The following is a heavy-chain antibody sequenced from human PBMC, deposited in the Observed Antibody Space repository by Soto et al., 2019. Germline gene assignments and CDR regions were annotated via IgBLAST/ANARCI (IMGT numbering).Heavy chain of an antibody. CDR1: GYTFTSYG. D-gene: IGHD3-10*01. CDR2: ISAYNGNT. V-gene: IGHV1-18*01. J-gene: IGHJ5*02. Sequence: QVQLVQSGAEVKNPGASVKVSCKASGYTFTSYGISWVRQAPGQGLEWMGWISAYNGNTNYAQKLQDRVTMTTDTSTSTAYMELRSLRSDDTALYYCARVRVVRGVMVYNWFDPWGQGTLVTVSS. CDR3: ARVRVVRGVMVYNWFDP.